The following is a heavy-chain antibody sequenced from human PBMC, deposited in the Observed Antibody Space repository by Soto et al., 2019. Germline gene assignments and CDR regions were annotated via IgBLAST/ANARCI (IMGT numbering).Heavy chain of an antibody. CDR2: IYYSGST. CDR1: GGSISSYY. V-gene: IGHV4-59*01. CDR3: ARETTD. Sequence: SATLSLTCTVSGGSISSYYWSWIRQPPGKGLEWIGYIYYSGSTNYNPSLKSRVTISVDTSKNQFSLKLSSVTAADTAVYYCARETTDWGQGTLVTVSS. D-gene: IGHD4-17*01. J-gene: IGHJ4*02.